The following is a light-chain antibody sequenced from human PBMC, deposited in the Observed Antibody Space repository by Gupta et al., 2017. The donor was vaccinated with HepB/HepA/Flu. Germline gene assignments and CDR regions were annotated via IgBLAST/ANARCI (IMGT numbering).Light chain of an antibody. CDR2: GKN. J-gene: IGLJ2*01. CDR3: NSRDSSGNLL. Sequence: SSELTQDSAVSVALGQTVRITCQGDSRRSYYASWYQQKPGQAPVLVIYGKNNRPSGIPDRFSGSSSGNTASLTITGAQAEDEADYYCNSRDSSGNLLFGGGTKLTVL. V-gene: IGLV3-19*01. CDR1: SRRSYY.